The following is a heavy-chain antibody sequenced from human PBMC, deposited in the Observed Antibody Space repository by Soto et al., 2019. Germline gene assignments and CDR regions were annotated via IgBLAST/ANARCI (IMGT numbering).Heavy chain of an antibody. Sequence: QVQLVESGGGVVQPGRSLRLSCAASGFTFSSYGMHWVRQAPGKGLEWVAVIWYDGSNKYYADSVKGRFTISRDNSKNTLYLQMNSLRGEDTAVYYCARDNRHSLDYWGQGTLVTVSS. J-gene: IGHJ4*02. D-gene: IGHD2-21*01. V-gene: IGHV3-33*08. CDR2: IWYDGSNK. CDR1: GFTFSSYG. CDR3: ARDNRHSLDY.